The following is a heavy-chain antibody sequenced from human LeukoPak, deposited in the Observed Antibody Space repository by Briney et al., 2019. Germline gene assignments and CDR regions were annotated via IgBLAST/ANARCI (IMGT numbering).Heavy chain of an antibody. D-gene: IGHD4-17*01. CDR2: ISYDGSNK. Sequence: PGGSLRLSCAASGFTFSSYGMHWVRQAPGKGLEWVAVISYDGSNKYYADSVKGRFTISRDNSKNTLYLQMNSLRAEDTAVYYCAKDLGYGDYVGYFDPWGRGTLVTVSS. CDR1: GFTFSSYG. CDR3: AKDLGYGDYVGYFDP. V-gene: IGHV3-30*18. J-gene: IGHJ2*01.